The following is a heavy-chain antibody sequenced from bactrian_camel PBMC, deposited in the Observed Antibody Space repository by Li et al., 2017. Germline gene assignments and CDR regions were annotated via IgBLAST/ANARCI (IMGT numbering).Heavy chain of an antibody. V-gene: IGHV3S40*01. CDR2: IDTDGGKT. Sequence: VQLVESGGGSVQAGGSLRLSCKAAGDTDSISCMGWFRQASGKGRGGVAGIDTDGGKTYYAVSVRDRFTISQDNAKNTVYLQMNNLKPEDTAMYYCAADFLQCRIPSGHTVPSAPTPGPLTLVTGARGPRSPSP. D-gene: IGHD2*01. J-gene: IGHJ6*01. CDR3: AADFLQCRIPSGHTVPSAPTPGPLTLVT. CDR1: GDTDSISC.